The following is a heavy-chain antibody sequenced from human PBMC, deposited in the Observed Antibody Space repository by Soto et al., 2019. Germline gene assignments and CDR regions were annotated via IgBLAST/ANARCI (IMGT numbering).Heavy chain of an antibody. CDR3: ARQKYQLLTPTDAFDI. CDR2: IYYSGST. V-gene: IGHV4-59*08. CDR1: GGSISSYY. D-gene: IGHD2-2*01. J-gene: IGHJ3*02. Sequence: QVQLQESGPGLVKPSETLSLTCTVSGGSISSYYWSWIRQPPGKGLEWIGYIYYSGSTNYNPSLKSRVTISVDTSKNQSSLKLSSVTAADTAVYYCARQKYQLLTPTDAFDIWGQGTMVTVSS.